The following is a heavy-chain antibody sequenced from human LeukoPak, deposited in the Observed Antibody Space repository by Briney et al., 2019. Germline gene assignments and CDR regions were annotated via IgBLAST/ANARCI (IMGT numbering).Heavy chain of an antibody. CDR2: IIPIFGTA. CDR1: GGTFSSYA. V-gene: IGHV1-69*13. J-gene: IGHJ3*02. D-gene: IGHD6-13*01. Sequence: ASVKVSCKASGGTFSSYAISWVRQAPGQGLEWMGGIIPIFGTANYAQKFQGRVTITADESTSTAYMELSSLRSEDTAVYYCARDLLRESSSSRNFDAFDIWGQGTMVTVSS. CDR3: ARDLLRESSSSRNFDAFDI.